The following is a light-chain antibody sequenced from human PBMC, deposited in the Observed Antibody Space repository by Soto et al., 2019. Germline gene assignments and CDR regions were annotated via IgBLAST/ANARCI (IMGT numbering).Light chain of an antibody. CDR2: DAS. V-gene: IGKV1-5*01. J-gene: IGKJ1*01. CDR1: QSISSW. CDR3: QQYNSYSST. Sequence: DIQMTQSPSTLSASVGDRVTLTCRASQSISSWLAWYQQKPGKAPKLLIYDASSLESGVPSRFSGSGSGTEFTLTISSLQPDDFATYYCQQYNSYSSTFGQGTKVDIK.